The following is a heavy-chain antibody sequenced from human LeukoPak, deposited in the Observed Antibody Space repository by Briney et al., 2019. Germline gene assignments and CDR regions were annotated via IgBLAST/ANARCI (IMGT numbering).Heavy chain of an antibody. CDR3: ARGAWIQLWFDAFDI. CDR1: GFTFSSYW. CDR2: INGDGSST. D-gene: IGHD5-18*01. V-gene: IGHV3-74*01. J-gene: IGHJ3*02. Sequence: GGSLRLSCAASGFTFSSYWMHWVRQAPGKGLVWVSRINGDGSSTTYADSVKGRFTISRDNAKNTLYLQMNSLRAEDTAVYYCARGAWIQLWFDAFDIWGQGTMVAVSS.